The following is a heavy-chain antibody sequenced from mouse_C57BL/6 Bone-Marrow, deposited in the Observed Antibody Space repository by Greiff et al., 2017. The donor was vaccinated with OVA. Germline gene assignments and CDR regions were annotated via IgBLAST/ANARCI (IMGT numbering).Heavy chain of an antibody. V-gene: IGHV1-39*01. CDR3: ARSGLGPWYFDV. CDR1: GYSFTDYN. J-gene: IGHJ1*03. Sequence: VQLQQSGPELVKPGASVKISCKASGYSFTDYNMNWVKQSNGKSLEWIGVINPNYGTTSYNQKFKVKATLTVNQSSSTAYMQLNSLTSEDSAVYYCARSGLGPWYFDVWGTGTTITVSS. CDR2: INPNYGTT. D-gene: IGHD4-1*01.